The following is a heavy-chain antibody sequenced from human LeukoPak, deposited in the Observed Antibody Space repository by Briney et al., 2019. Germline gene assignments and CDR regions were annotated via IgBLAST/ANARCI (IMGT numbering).Heavy chain of an antibody. CDR3: ARTSYSSEIEFDY. V-gene: IGHV1-2*02. J-gene: IGHJ4*02. Sequence: ASVKVSCKASGYTFTGYYMHWVRQAPGQGLEWMAWINPNSGGTNYAQKFQGRVTTTRDTSISTAYMELSRLRSDDTAVYYCARTSYSSEIEFDYWGQGTLVTVSS. CDR2: INPNSGGT. CDR1: GYTFTGYY. D-gene: IGHD6-19*01.